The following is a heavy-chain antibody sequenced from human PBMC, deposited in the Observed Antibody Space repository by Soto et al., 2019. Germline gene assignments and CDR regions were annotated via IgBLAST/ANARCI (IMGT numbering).Heavy chain of an antibody. Sequence: QVQLVQSGAEVKKPGSSVKVSCKASGGTFSSYAISWVRQAPGQGLEWMGGIIPIFGTANYAQKFQGRVTITEDESTSPAYMALSSLRSEATAVYYCARGVREQWPHQPLSDYWGQGTMVTVSS. D-gene: IGHD6-19*01. CDR2: IIPIFGTA. V-gene: IGHV1-69*01. CDR3: ARGVREQWPHQPLSDY. CDR1: GGTFSSYA. J-gene: IGHJ4*02.